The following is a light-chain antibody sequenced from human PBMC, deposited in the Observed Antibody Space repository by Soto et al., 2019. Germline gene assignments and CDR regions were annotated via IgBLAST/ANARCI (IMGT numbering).Light chain of an antibody. CDR3: QQYNNWPRT. V-gene: IGKV3-15*01. J-gene: IGKJ1*01. CDR2: DAS. CDR1: QSVSSN. Sequence: EIVMTQSPATLSVSPGESATLSCRASQSVSSNLVWYQQKPGQTPRLLIHDASTRATGIPARFSGSGSGTEFTLTISSLQSEDSAVYYCQQYNNWPRTFGQGTKVDI.